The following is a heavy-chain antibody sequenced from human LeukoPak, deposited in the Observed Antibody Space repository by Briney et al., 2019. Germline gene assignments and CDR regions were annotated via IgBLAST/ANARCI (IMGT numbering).Heavy chain of an antibody. CDR1: GGTFSSYA. J-gene: IGHJ4*02. Sequence: SVKVSCKASGGTFSSYAISWVRQAPGQGLGWMGRIIPIFGTANYAQKFQGRVTITTDESTSTAYMELSSLRSEDTAVYYCARNVYYYDSSGYYWGLFDYWGQGTLVTVSS. CDR2: IIPIFGTA. D-gene: IGHD3-22*01. V-gene: IGHV1-69*05. CDR3: ARNVYYYDSSGYYWGLFDY.